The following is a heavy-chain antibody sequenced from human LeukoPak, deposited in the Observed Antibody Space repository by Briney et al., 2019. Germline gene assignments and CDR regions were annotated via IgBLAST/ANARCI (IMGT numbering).Heavy chain of an antibody. CDR2: IKQHGSEE. CDR3: ARDPGISEAGTVGYFDY. D-gene: IGHD6-13*01. V-gene: IGHV3-7*01. J-gene: IGHJ4*02. CDR1: GFTFSSYW. Sequence: GGSLRLSCAASGFTFSSYWMSWVRQAPGKGLEWVANIKQHGSEEYYVESVKGRFTISRDNAKNSLYLQMNNLRVEDTGVYYCARDPGISEAGTVGYFDYWGQGALVTVS.